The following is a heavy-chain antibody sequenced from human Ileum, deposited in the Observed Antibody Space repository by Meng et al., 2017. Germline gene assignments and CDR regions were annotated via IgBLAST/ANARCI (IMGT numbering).Heavy chain of an antibody. V-gene: IGHV3-33*01. CDR3: VRKGLGGSSSYYAGMDV. Sequence: GGSLRLSCAASGFTFSRYGMHWVRQAPGKGLEWVAVIWYDGSKKYYVDSVKGRFTISRDNSKNTLWLQMNSLTHDDTAVYYCVRKGLGGSSSYYAGMDVWGRGITVTVSS. CDR1: GFTFSRYG. D-gene: IGHD6-13*01. J-gene: IGHJ6*02. CDR2: IWYDGSKK.